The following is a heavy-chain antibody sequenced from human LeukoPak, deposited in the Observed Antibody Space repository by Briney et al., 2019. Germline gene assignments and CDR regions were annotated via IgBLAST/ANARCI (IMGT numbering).Heavy chain of an antibody. Sequence: SETLSLTCGVSGGSISGTNWWSWVRQPPGRGLEWIGEISLAGQTNYNPSLNGRVTMSLDKSSNQLSLHLTSVTAADTATYFCSRESGPFCPFGYWGQGALVIVSS. J-gene: IGHJ4*02. CDR3: SRESGPFCPFGY. CDR1: GGSISGTNW. D-gene: IGHD1-26*01. V-gene: IGHV4/OR15-8*02. CDR2: ISLAGQT.